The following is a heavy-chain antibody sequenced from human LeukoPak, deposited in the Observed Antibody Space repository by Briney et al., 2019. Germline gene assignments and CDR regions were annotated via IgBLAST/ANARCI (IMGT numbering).Heavy chain of an antibody. J-gene: IGHJ4*02. D-gene: IGHD6-13*01. V-gene: IGHV3-23*01. CDR2: ISGSGGST. CDR3: AKGDRAIAAAGTGFDY. Sequence: PGGSLTLYCAASGFTFSSYAMSWVRQAPGKGLEWVSAISGSGGSTYYADSVKGRFTISRDNSKNTLYLQMNSLRAEDTAVYYCAKGDRAIAAAGTGFDYWGQGTLVTVSS. CDR1: GFTFSSYA.